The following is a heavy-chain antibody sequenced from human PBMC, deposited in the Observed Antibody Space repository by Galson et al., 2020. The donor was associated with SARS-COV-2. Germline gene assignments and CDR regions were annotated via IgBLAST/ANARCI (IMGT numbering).Heavy chain of an antibody. V-gene: IGHV4-38-2*02. CDR1: GYSVSTTNY. Sequence: SETLSLTCTVSGYSVSTTNYWGWVRQPPGRGLEWIGSVYPSGTTYYNPSLKSRVTISVDTSKNQFSLRLDSVTAADTALYYCARQGVNMIVLATVPGWYFDLWGRGTLVTVSS. J-gene: IGHJ2*01. CDR2: VYPSGTT. D-gene: IGHD3-22*01. CDR3: ARQGVNMIVLATVPGWYFDL.